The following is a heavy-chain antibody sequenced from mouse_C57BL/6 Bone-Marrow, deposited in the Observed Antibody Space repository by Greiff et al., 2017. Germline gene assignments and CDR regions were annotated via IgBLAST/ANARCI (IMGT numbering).Heavy chain of an antibody. CDR2: INPSSGYT. CDR3: ARQQVFDV. CDR1: GYTFTSYT. J-gene: IGHJ1*03. Sequence: VMLVESGAELARPGASVKMSCKASGYTFTSYTMHWVKQRPGQGLEWIGYINPSSGYTKYNQKFKDKATLTADKSSSTAYMQLSSLTSEDSAVYYCARQQVFDVWGTGTTVTVSS. V-gene: IGHV1-4*01.